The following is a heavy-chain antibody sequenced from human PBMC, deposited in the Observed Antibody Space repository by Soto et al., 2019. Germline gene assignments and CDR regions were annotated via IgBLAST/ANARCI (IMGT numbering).Heavy chain of an antibody. CDR3: AKVVHSSTWYRYFDY. J-gene: IGHJ4*02. V-gene: IGHV3-30*18. Sequence: GGSLRLSCAASGFTFSNYGMHWVRQALGKGLEWVAVISYDGSNEYYVDSVKGRFTISRDNSKNTLYLQMNSLRAEDTAVYYCAKVVHSSTWYRYFDYWGQGTLVTVSS. CDR1: GFTFSNYG. D-gene: IGHD6-13*01. CDR2: ISYDGSNE.